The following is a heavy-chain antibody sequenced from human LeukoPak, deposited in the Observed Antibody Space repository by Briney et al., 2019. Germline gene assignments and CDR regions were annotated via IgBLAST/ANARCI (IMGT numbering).Heavy chain of an antibody. D-gene: IGHD2-2*03. J-gene: IGHJ6*03. Sequence: ASVKVSCKASGYTFTSYDINWVRQATGQGLEWMGWMNPNSGNTGYAQKFQGRVTITRNTSISTAYMELSSLRSENTAVYYCARGGDGYCSSTSCQRIHYYYYMDVWGKGTTVTVSS. V-gene: IGHV1-8*01. CDR2: MNPNSGNT. CDR3: ARGGDGYCSSTSCQRIHYYYYMDV. CDR1: GYTFTSYD.